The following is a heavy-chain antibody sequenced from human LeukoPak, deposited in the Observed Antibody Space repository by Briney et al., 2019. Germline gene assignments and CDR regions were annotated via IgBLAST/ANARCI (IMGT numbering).Heavy chain of an antibody. CDR1: GGSISSYC. J-gene: IGHJ4*02. CDR3: ARGYSSSSPLGY. V-gene: IGHV4-59*01. CDR2: IYYSRGT. Sequence: PSETLSLTCTVSGGSISSYCWSWIRQPPGKGLEWIGYIYYSRGTNYNTSLKSRVTISVDTSKNQFSLKLSSVTAADAAVYYCARGYSSSSPLGYWGQGTLVTVS. D-gene: IGHD6-6*01.